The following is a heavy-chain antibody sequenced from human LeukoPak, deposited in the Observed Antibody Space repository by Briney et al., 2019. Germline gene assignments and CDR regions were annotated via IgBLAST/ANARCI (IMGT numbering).Heavy chain of an antibody. CDR3: ARDGDIVVPAAFNWFDP. J-gene: IGHJ5*02. CDR2: IIPIFGTA. V-gene: IGHV1-69*13. CDR1: GGTFSSYA. Sequence: SVKVSCKASGGTFSSYAISWVRQAPGQGLEWMGGIIPIFGTANYAQKSQGRVTITADESTSTAYMELSSLRSEDTAVYYCARDGDIVVPAAFNWFDPWGQGTLVTVSS. D-gene: IGHD2-2*01.